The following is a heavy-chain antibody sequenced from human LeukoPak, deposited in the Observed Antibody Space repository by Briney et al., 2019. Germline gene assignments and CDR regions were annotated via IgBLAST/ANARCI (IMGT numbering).Heavy chain of an antibody. CDR1: GFTFSSYG. CDR2: IRFDGSNR. D-gene: IGHD5-18*01. Sequence: GGSLRLSCAASGFTFSSYGIHWVRQAPGKGLEWVTFIRFDGSNRYYADSVKGRFTISRDNSKNTLYLQMNSLRAEDTAVYYCAKDDALGYSYGYLRWPVTDAFDIWGQGTMVTVSS. J-gene: IGHJ3*02. CDR3: AKDDALGYSYGYLRWPVTDAFDI. V-gene: IGHV3-30*02.